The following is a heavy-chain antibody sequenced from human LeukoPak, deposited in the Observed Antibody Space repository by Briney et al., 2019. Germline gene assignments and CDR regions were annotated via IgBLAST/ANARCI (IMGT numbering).Heavy chain of an antibody. V-gene: IGHV3-74*01. CDR1: GFTFSSFW. J-gene: IGHJ3*02. CDR2: INTDGSST. Sequence: GGSLRLSCAASGFTFSSFWMHWVRQAPEKGLVWVSRINTDGSSTNYADSVKGRFTISRDNAKNTLYLQLNSLRAEDTAVYYCARASWFGELPGIWGQGTVVGVSS. CDR3: ARASWFGELPGI. D-gene: IGHD3-10*01.